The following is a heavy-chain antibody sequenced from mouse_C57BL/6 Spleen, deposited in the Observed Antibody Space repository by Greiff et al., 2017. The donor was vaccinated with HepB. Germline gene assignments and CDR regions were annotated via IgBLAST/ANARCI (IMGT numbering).Heavy chain of an antibody. CDR3: ARPNYGSSYYFDF. Sequence: QVQLQQPGAELVKPGASVRMSCKASGYTFTSYWITWVKQRPGQGLEWIGDIYPGSGSTNYKEKFKSKATLTVDTSSSTAYMQLSSLTSEDSAVYYSARPNYGSSYYFDFWGQGTTLTVSS. D-gene: IGHD1-1*01. CDR1: GYTFTSYW. V-gene: IGHV1-55*01. J-gene: IGHJ2*01. CDR2: IYPGSGST.